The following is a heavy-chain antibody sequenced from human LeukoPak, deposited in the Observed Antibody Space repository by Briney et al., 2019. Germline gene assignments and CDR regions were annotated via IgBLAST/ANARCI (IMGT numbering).Heavy chain of an antibody. Sequence: PSETLSLTCAVSGGSISSYYWSWIRQPPGKGLEWIGYIYYSGSTNYNPSLKSRVTISVDTSKNQFSLKLSSVTAADTAVYYCATSPFGGFWGGNWFDPWGQGTLVTVSS. D-gene: IGHD3-16*01. CDR3: ATSPFGGFWGGNWFDP. J-gene: IGHJ5*02. CDR1: GGSISSYY. CDR2: IYYSGST. V-gene: IGHV4-59*12.